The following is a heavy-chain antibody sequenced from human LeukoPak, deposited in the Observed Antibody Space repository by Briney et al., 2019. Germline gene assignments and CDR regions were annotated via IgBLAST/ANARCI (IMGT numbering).Heavy chain of an antibody. CDR2: ISAYNGNT. V-gene: IGHV1-18*01. D-gene: IGHD2-21*02. J-gene: IGHJ4*02. CDR3: ARDRGPYCGGDCPFDY. CDR1: GYTFTSYG. Sequence: EASVKVSCKASGYTFTSYGISWVRQAPGQGLEWMGWISAYNGNTNYAQKLQGRVTMTTVTSTSTAYMELRSLRSDDTAVYYCARDRGPYCGGDCPFDYWGQGTLVTVSS.